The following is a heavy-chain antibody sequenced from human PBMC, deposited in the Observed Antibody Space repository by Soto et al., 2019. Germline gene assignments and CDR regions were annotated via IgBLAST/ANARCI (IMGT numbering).Heavy chain of an antibody. Sequence: GGSLRLSCAASGFTFSSYSMSWVRQAPGKGLEWVSGFRTGGDDGTTYYADSVKGRFAISRDNSKNTLFLQMNSLRAEDTAIYYCAKKVNSGPGSQYFDYWGQGTLVTVSS. CDR1: GFTFSSYS. CDR3: AKKVNSGPGSQYFDY. CDR2: FRTGGDDGTT. V-gene: IGHV3-23*01. J-gene: IGHJ4*02. D-gene: IGHD3-10*01.